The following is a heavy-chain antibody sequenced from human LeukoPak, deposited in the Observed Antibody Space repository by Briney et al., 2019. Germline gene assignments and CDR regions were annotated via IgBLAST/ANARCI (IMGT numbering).Heavy chain of an antibody. J-gene: IGHJ3*02. Sequence: PGGSLRLSCAASGFDFKNYWMHWVRRAPGKGLEWLSHLNGDGRNTNYADSVKGRFTISRDNGKNIVYLQMNRLRAKDTAVYYCIRENDAFDIWGQGTMVTVSS. CDR3: IRENDAFDI. CDR2: LNGDGRNT. V-gene: IGHV3-74*01. CDR1: GFDFKNYW.